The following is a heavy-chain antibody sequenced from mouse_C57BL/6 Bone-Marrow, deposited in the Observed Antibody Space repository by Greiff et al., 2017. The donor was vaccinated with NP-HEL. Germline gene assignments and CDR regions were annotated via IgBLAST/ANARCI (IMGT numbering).Heavy chain of an antibody. J-gene: IGHJ3*01. D-gene: IGHD3-3*01. CDR2: ISDGGSYT. CDR1: GFTFSSYA. Sequence: DVMLVESGGGLVKPGGSLKLSCAASGFTFSSYAMSWVRQTPEKRLEWVATISDGGSYTYYPDNVKGRFTISRDNAKNNLYLQMSHLKSEDTAMYYCAREGRGDYWGQGTLVTVSA. CDR3: AREGRGDY. V-gene: IGHV5-4*01.